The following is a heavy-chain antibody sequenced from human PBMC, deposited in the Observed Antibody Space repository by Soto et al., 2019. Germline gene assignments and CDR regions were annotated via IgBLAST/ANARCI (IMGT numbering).Heavy chain of an antibody. V-gene: IGHV4-59*01. CDR3: ATSSGSYSEYFQH. J-gene: IGHJ1*01. CDR2: IYYSGST. CDR1: GGSISSYY. D-gene: IGHD3-10*01. Sequence: SETLSLTCTVSGGSISSYYWSWIRQPPGKGLEWIGYIYYSGSTNYNPSLKSRVTISVDTSKNQFSLKLSSVTAADTAVYYCATSSGSYSEYFQHWGQGTLVTVSS.